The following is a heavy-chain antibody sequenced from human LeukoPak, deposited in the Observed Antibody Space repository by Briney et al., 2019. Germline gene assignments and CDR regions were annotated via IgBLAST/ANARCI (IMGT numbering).Heavy chain of an antibody. Sequence: SETLSLTCTVSGGSLRNYYWSWIRRPPGKGLEWIGYIYYSGSTNSNPSLKSRVTISVDTSKNQFSLKLTSVTAADTAVYYCARYGSETYSFDYWGQGTLVVVSS. V-gene: IGHV4-59*01. CDR3: ARYGSETYSFDY. D-gene: IGHD3-10*01. CDR1: GGSLRNYY. CDR2: IYYSGST. J-gene: IGHJ4*02.